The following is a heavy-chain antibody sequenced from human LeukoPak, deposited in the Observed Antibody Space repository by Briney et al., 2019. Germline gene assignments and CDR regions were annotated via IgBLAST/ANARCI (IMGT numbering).Heavy chain of an antibody. CDR2: IYYSGST. Sequence: SETLSLTCTVSGGSISSYYWSWTRQPPGKGLEWIGYIYYSGSTNYNPSLKSRVTISVDTSKNQFSLKLSSVTAADTAVYYCARGLLGASSKWTIYYFDYWGQGTLVTVSS. D-gene: IGHD1-26*01. V-gene: IGHV4-59*01. J-gene: IGHJ4*02. CDR1: GGSISSYY. CDR3: ARGLLGASSKWTIYYFDY.